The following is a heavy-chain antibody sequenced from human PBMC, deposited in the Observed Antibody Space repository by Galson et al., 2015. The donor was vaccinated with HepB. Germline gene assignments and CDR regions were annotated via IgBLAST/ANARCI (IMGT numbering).Heavy chain of an antibody. CDR1: GGSISSGGYY. CDR2: IYYSGST. CDR3: ARETISSSGTVVGRYFDY. V-gene: IGHV4-31*03. Sequence: TLSLTCTVSGGSISSGGYYWSWIRQHPGKGLEWIGYIYYSGSTYYNPSLKSRVTISVDTSKNQFSLKLSSVTAADTAVYYCARETISSSGTVVGRYFDYWGQGTLVTVSS. D-gene: IGHD2-2*01. J-gene: IGHJ4*02.